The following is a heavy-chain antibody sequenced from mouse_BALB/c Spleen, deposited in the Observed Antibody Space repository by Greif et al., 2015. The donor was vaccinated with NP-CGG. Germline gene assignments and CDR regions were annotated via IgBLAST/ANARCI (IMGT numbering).Heavy chain of an antibody. V-gene: IGHV14-3*02. Sequence: VQLKDSGAVLVKPGASAKLSCRASGFNIKDTYMHWVKQRPEHCLEWIGRIDPANVNLKYDPKFQGKATITTDASSNTAYLQLSSLTSEDTAVYYCANAYYISLGCTYWGQGTLVTVSA. J-gene: IGHJ3*01. CDR1: GFNIKDTY. CDR2: IDPANVNL. D-gene: IGHD2-12*01. CDR3: ANAYYISLGCTY.